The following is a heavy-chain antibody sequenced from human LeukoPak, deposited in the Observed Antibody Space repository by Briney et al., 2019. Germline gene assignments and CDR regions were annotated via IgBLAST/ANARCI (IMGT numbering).Heavy chain of an antibody. CDR1: GFTFSSYA. CDR2: ISYDGSNK. V-gene: IGHV3-30*04. Sequence: GRSLRLSCAASGFTFSSYAMHWVRQAPGKGLEWVAVISYDGSNKYYADSVKGRFTISRDNSKNTLYLQMNSLRAEDTAVYYCAGGELSAFDYWGREPWSPSPQ. CDR3: AGGELSAFDY. J-gene: IGHJ4*02. D-gene: IGHD3-16*02.